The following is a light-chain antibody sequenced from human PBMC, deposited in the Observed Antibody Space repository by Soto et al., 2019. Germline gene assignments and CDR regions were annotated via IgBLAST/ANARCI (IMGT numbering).Light chain of an antibody. CDR3: QQYNNWPLT. Sequence: EIVMTQSPATLSVSPGERDNLSCRASQSVSSKLAWYQQKPGQTPRLLIYGASTRATGIPARFSGSGSGTDFTLTISSLQSEDFAVYYCQQYNNWPLTFGGGTKVDIK. CDR2: GAS. J-gene: IGKJ4*01. V-gene: IGKV3-15*01. CDR1: QSVSSK.